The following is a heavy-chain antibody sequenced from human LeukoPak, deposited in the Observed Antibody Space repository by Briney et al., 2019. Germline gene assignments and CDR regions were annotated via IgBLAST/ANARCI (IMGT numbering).Heavy chain of an antibody. CDR2: IYYSGST. J-gene: IGHJ4*02. D-gene: IGHD6-19*01. Sequence: SETLSLTCTVSGGSISSYYWSWIRQPPGKGLEWIGYIYYSGSTNYNPSLKSRVTISVDTSKNQFSLKLSSVTAADTAVYYCARATGESSGWSSFDYWGQGTLVTVSS. V-gene: IGHV4-59*01. CDR3: ARATGESSGWSSFDY. CDR1: GGSISSYY.